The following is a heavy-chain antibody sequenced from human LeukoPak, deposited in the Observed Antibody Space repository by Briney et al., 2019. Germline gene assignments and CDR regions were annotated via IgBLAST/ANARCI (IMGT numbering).Heavy chain of an antibody. CDR3: AKGFYYVS. Sequence: QSGGSLRLSCAASGFTFSSYAMHWVRQAPGKGLEWVAVISYDGSNKYYADSVKGRFTISRDNSKNTLYLQMNSLRAEDTAVYYCAKGFYYVSWGQGTLVTVSS. J-gene: IGHJ4*02. CDR1: GFTFSSYA. CDR2: ISYDGSNK. V-gene: IGHV3-30*04.